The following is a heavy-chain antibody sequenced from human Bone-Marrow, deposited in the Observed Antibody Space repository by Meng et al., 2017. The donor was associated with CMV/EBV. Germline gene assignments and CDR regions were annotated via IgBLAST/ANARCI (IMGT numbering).Heavy chain of an antibody. Sequence: ASVKVSCKASGYTFTSYYMHWVRQAPGQGLEWMGIINPSGGSTSYAQKFQGRVTMTRDTSTSTVYMELSSLRSEDTAVYYCARGRVPAATAYYYYGMDVWGQGTTVTVSS. J-gene: IGHJ6*02. D-gene: IGHD2-2*01. V-gene: IGHV1-46*01. CDR1: GYTFTSYY. CDR3: ARGRVPAATAYYYYGMDV. CDR2: INPSGGST.